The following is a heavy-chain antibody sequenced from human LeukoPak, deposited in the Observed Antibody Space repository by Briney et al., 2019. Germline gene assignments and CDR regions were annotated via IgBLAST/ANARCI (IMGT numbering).Heavy chain of an antibody. CDR2: ISGNGNNI. V-gene: IGHV3-43*02. D-gene: IGHD3-3*01. Sequence: GGSLRLSCEASGFTFEDYATHWVRQGPGKGREWVSLISGNGNNIYYADSAKGRFTISRDNSKNSLYPQMNSLRTEDTALYYCAKDLPQYYDFWSGYYGGFDYWGQGTLVTVPS. J-gene: IGHJ4*02. CDR3: AKDLPQYYDFWSGYYGGFDY. CDR1: GFTFEDYA.